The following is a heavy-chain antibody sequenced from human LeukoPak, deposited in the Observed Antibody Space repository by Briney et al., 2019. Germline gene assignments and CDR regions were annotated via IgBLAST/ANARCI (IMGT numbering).Heavy chain of an antibody. CDR3: AKDVHDFWTGYYPYYFDY. J-gene: IGHJ4*02. V-gene: IGHV3-23*01. CDR1: GFTFSSYA. Sequence: GGSLRRSCAASGFTFSSYAMSWVRQAPGKGLEWVSAISGSGGSTYYADSVKGRFTISRDNSKNTLYLQMNSLRAEDTAVYYCAKDVHDFWTGYYPYYFDYWGQGTLVTVSS. CDR2: ISGSGGST. D-gene: IGHD3/OR15-3a*01.